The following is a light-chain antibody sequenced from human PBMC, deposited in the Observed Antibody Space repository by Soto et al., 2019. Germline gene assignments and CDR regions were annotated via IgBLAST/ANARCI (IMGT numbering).Light chain of an antibody. Sequence: DIQMTQSPSSLSASVGDRVTITCRARQGISNYLACYQHKPGKVPKLLIYAASTLQSWVPYRFSASGAGTDFTLTIRSLQPEDVDTYYCQKYNSASRAFGQGTKVDIK. CDR1: QGISNY. CDR3: QKYNSASRA. V-gene: IGKV1-27*01. CDR2: AAS. J-gene: IGKJ1*01.